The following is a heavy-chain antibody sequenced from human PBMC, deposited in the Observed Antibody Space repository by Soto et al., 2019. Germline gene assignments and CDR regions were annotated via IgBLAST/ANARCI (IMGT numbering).Heavy chain of an antibody. D-gene: IGHD3-3*01. Sequence: SVKVSCKASGGTFSSYAISWVRQAPGQGLEWMGGIIPIFGTANYAQKFQGRVTITADESTSTAYMELSSLRSEDTAVYYCARDDFWSGSKDYYYYGMDVWGQGTTVTVSS. CDR3: ARDDFWSGSKDYYYYGMDV. CDR1: GGTFSSYA. CDR2: IIPIFGTA. V-gene: IGHV1-69*13. J-gene: IGHJ6*02.